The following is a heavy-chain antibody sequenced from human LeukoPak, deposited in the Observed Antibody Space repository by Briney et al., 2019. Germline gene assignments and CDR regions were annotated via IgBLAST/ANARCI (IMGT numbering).Heavy chain of an antibody. V-gene: IGHV4-59*01. CDR3: ASSGDPYAYYYDSSGYLP. Sequence: SETLSLTCTVSGGSISSYYWSWIRQPPGKGLEWIGYIYYSGNTNYNPSLKSRVTISVDPSKNQFSLKLSSVTAADTAVYYCASSGDPYAYYYDSSGYLPWGQGTLVTVSS. CDR2: IYYSGNT. CDR1: GGSISSYY. D-gene: IGHD3-22*01. J-gene: IGHJ5*02.